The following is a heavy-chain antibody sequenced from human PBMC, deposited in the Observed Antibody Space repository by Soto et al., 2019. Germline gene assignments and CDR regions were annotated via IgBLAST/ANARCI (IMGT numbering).Heavy chain of an antibody. CDR3: ASDKMATRVLGY. CDR1: GYTFTSYG. CDR2: ISAYNGNT. D-gene: IGHD5-12*01. Sequence: ASVKVSCKASGYTFTSYGISWVRQAPGQGLEWMGWISAYNGNTNYAQKLQGRVTMTTDTSTSTAYMELRSLRSDDTAVYYCASDKMATRVLGYWGQGTLVTVSS. J-gene: IGHJ4*02. V-gene: IGHV1-18*01.